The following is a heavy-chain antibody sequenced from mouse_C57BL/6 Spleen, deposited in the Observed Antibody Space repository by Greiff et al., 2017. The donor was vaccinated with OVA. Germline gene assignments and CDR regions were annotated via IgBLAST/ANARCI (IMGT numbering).Heavy chain of an antibody. D-gene: IGHD1-1*01. CDR3: ARSGGYGSSFDY. V-gene: IGHV1-80*01. J-gene: IGHJ2*01. Sequence: VQLQQSGAELVKPGASVKISCKASGYAFSSYWMNWVKQRPGKGLEWIGQIYPGDGDTNYNGKFKGKATLTADKSSSTAYMQLSSLTSEDSAVYFCARSGGYGSSFDYWGQGTTLTVSS. CDR2: IYPGDGDT. CDR1: GYAFSSYW.